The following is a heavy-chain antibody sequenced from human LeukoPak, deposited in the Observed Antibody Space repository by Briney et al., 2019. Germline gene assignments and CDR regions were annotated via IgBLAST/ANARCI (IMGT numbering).Heavy chain of an antibody. J-gene: IGHJ4*02. CDR3: ARWVSAAGRACDY. CDR2: INHSGST. Sequence: SETLSLTCAVYGGSFSGYYWSWIRQPPGKGLEWIGEINHSGSTNYNPSLKSRVTISVDTTKNKFSLKLSSVTAADTAVYYCARWVSAAGRACDYGGQGTLDSVSS. CDR1: GGSFSGYY. V-gene: IGHV4-34*01. D-gene: IGHD6-13*01.